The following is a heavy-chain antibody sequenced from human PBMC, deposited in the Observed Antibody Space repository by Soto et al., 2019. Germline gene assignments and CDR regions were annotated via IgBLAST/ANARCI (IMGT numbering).Heavy chain of an antibody. CDR1: GFTFDDYA. CDR3: AKGRDTAMVTIFDY. CDR2: ISCNSCSI. J-gene: IGHJ4*02. D-gene: IGHD5-18*01. V-gene: IGHV3-9*01. Sequence: EVQLVESGGGLVQPGRSLRLSWAASGFTFDDYAMHWVGQAPGTGLEGVSGISCNSCSIGYGDSVKGRFTISRDNAGNYLYLQMNSLRAEDSALYYCAKGRDTAMVTIFDYWGQGTLVTVSS.